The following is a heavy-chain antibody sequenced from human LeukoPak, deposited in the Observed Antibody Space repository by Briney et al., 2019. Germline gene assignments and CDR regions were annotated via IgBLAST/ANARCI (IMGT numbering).Heavy chain of an antibody. CDR3: AKGYYDYVWGSYYFDY. J-gene: IGHJ4*02. CDR2: INSDGSST. CDR1: GFTFSSYW. Sequence: GGSLRLSCAASGFTFSSYWMHWVRQAPGKGLVWVSRINSDGSSTSYADSVKGRFTISRDNAKNTLYLKMNKLRAEDTAVYYCAKGYYDYVWGSYYFDYWGQGTLVTVSS. V-gene: IGHV3-74*01. D-gene: IGHD3-16*01.